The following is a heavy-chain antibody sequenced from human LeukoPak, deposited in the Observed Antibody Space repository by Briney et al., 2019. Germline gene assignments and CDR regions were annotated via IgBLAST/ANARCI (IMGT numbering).Heavy chain of an antibody. J-gene: IGHJ4*02. CDR2: IIPIFGTA. D-gene: IGHD3-22*01. Sequence: ASVKVSCKASGGTFSSYAISWVRQAPGQGLEWMGGIIPIFGTANYAQKFQGRVTITADESTSTAYMELSSLRSEDTAVYYCARYMASSGYYFYYFDYWAREPWSPSPQ. V-gene: IGHV1-69*13. CDR1: GGTFSSYA. CDR3: ARYMASSGYYFYYFDY.